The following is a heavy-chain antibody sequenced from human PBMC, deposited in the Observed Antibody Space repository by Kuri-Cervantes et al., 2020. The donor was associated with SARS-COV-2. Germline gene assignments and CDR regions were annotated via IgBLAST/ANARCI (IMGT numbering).Heavy chain of an antibody. V-gene: IGHV4-34*10. J-gene: IGHJ4*02. Sequence: SETLSLTCNVSGASISGYHWSWIRQPPGKGLEWIGEINHSGSTNYSPSFQGHVTISADKSISTAYLQWSSLKASDTAMYYCARHRRGTRGYFDYWGQGTLVTVSS. CDR3: ARHRRGTRGYFDY. D-gene: IGHD1-1*01. CDR2: INHSGST. CDR1: GASISGYH.